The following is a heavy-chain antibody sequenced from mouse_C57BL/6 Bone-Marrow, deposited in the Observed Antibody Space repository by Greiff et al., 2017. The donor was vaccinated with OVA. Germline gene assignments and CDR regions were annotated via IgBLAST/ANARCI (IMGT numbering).Heavy chain of an antibody. Sequence: EESGPGLVKPSQSLSLTCSVTGYSITSGYYWNWIRQFPGNKLEWMGYISYDGSNNYNPSLKNRISITRDTSKNQFFLKLNSVTTEDTATYYCARNYCYWYFDVWGTGTTVTVSS. CDR1: GYSITSGYY. V-gene: IGHV3-6*01. J-gene: IGHJ1*03. CDR2: ISYDGSN. CDR3: ARNYCYWYFDV. D-gene: IGHD1-1*02.